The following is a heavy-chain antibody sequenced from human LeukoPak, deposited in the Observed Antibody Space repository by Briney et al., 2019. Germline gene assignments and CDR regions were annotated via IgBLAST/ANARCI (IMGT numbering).Heavy chain of an antibody. CDR3: ARRGSSYHIDY. Sequence: SGTLSLTCAVSGGSISSSSYYWGWIRQPPGKGLEWIGSIYYSGSTYYNPSLKSRVTISVDTSKNQFSLKLSSVTAADTAVYYCARRGSSYHIDYWGQGTLVTVSS. CDR1: GGSISSSSYY. CDR2: IYYSGST. V-gene: IGHV4-39*01. J-gene: IGHJ4*02. D-gene: IGHD3-22*01.